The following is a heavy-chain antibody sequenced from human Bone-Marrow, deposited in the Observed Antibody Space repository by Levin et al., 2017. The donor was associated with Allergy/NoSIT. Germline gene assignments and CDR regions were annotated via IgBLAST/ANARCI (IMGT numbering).Heavy chain of an antibody. D-gene: IGHD3-22*01. V-gene: IGHV3-48*02. J-gene: IGHJ4*02. CDR3: ARDPARGYYDSSGYSGDH. Sequence: PGGSLRLSCVASGFTFRHYTMNWVRQAPGKGLEWVSCITSSGDSTYYADSVKGRFTISRDNAKNSLYLQLKRLRDEDTAMYYCARDPARGYYDSSGYSGDHWGQGTLVTVSS. CDR1: GFTFRHYT. CDR2: ITSSGDST.